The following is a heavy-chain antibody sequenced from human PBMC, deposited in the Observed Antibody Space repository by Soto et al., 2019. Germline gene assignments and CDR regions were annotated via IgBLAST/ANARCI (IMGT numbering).Heavy chain of an antibody. V-gene: IGHV3-74*01. Sequence: LRVSRGAAGFTFGSYWVHWVRQATGKGLGGVPRINSDGSSTRYADSVKGRFTISRDNAKKTLYLQMNSLSAEDTPVYYWARGPRNSADYSGQGSLVTVTS. CDR3: ARGPRNSADY. D-gene: IGHD5-18*01. CDR1: GFTFGSYW. CDR2: INSDGSST. J-gene: IGHJ4*02.